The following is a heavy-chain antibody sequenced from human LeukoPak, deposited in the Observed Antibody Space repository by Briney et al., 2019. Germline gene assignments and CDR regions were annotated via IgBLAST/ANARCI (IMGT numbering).Heavy chain of an antibody. CDR1: GFTFSSYA. J-gene: IGHJ5*02. Sequence: GGSLRLSCAASGFTFSSYAMSWVRQAPGKGLEWVSAISGSGGSTYYADSVNGRFTISRDNSKNTLYLQMNSLRAEDTAVYYCASQGRANSWYKSGQYNWFDPWGQGTLVTVSS. CDR2: ISGSGGST. V-gene: IGHV3-23*01. CDR3: ASQGRANSWYKSGQYNWFDP. D-gene: IGHD6-13*01.